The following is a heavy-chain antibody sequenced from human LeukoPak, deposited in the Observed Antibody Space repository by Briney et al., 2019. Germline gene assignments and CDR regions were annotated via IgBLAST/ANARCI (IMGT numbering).Heavy chain of an antibody. CDR1: GFTFSSYG. J-gene: IGHJ6*02. V-gene: IGHV3-33*01. D-gene: IGHD6-13*01. Sequence: GRSLRLSCAASGFTFSSYGMHWVRQAPGKGLEWVAVIWYDGSNKYYADSVKGRFTISRDNSKNTLYLQMNSLRAEDTAVYYCAREASSSWYGYYYYYGMDVWGQGTTVTASS. CDR2: IWYDGSNK. CDR3: AREASSSWYGYYYYYGMDV.